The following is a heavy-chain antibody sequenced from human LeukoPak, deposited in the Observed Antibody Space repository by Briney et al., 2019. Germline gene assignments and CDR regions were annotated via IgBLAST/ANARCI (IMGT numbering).Heavy chain of an antibody. J-gene: IGHJ3*02. Sequence: GGSLRLSCAASGFTVSSIYMSWVRQAPGKGLEWVSVIYSGGSTYYADSVKGRFTISRDNAKSSLYLQMNSLRTEDTALYYCAKDMEGRGYLYGMGFFDIWGQGTMVTVSS. D-gene: IGHD5-18*01. CDR2: IYSGGST. V-gene: IGHV3-53*01. CDR1: GFTVSSIY. CDR3: AKDMEGRGYLYGMGFFDI.